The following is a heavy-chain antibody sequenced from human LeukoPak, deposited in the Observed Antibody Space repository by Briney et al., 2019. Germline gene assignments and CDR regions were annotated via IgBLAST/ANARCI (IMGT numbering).Heavy chain of an antibody. CDR3: ARDGDYGDHWYFDL. CDR1: GFTFSGYG. V-gene: IGHV3-33*01. J-gene: IGHJ2*01. D-gene: IGHD4-17*01. Sequence: GGSLRLSCAASGFTFSGYGMHWVRQAPGKGLEWVAVIWYDGSNKYYADSVKGRFTISRDNSKNTLYLQMNSLRAEDTAVYYCARDGDYGDHWYFDLWGRGTLVTVSS. CDR2: IWYDGSNK.